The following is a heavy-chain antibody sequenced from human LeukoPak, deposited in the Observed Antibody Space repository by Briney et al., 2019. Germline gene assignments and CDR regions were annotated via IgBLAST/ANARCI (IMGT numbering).Heavy chain of an antibody. CDR2: INSDGSST. D-gene: IGHD1-1*01. CDR1: GFTFSSYW. Sequence: GGSLRLSCAASGFTFSSYWMHWVRQAPGKGLVWVSRINSDGSSTSYADSVKGRFTISRDNAKNTLYLQMNSLRAEDTAVYYCAIGPVGTGHMDVWGKGTTVTVSS. V-gene: IGHV3-74*01. J-gene: IGHJ6*03. CDR3: AIGPVGTGHMDV.